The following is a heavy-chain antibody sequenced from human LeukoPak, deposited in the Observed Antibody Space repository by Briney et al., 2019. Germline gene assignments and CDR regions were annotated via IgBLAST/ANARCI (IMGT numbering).Heavy chain of an antibody. CDR3: ARPMVRGARDAFDI. J-gene: IGHJ3*02. CDR1: GFTFCTYE. Sequence: PGGSLRLSCVASGFTFCTYEMSCVRPAPGKGLEWIRYLYYSGSTNYNPSLKSRVTISVATSKNQFSLNLSSVTAADTAVYYCARPMVRGARDAFDIWVQGTMVTVSS. V-gene: IGHV4-59*01. CDR2: LYYSGST. D-gene: IGHD3-10*01.